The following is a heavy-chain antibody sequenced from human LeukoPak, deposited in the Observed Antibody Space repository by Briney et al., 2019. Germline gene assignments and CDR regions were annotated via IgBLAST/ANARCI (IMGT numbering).Heavy chain of an antibody. CDR1: GVTFGDYA. CDR3: VKEKAGSPFFDY. J-gene: IGHJ4*02. Sequence: GGSLRLSCAASGVTFGDYAMHWARQAPGKGLEWVSGFIWNSGRIGYADSVKGRFTISRDNAKNSLYLQMNSLRPEDTALYYCVKEKAGSPFFDYWGQGTLVTVSS. V-gene: IGHV3-9*01. CDR2: FIWNSGRI. D-gene: IGHD6-13*01.